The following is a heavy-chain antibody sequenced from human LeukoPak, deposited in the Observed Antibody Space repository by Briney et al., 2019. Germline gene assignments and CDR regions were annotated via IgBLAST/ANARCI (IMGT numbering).Heavy chain of an antibody. CDR2: IIPIFGTA. Sequence: SVTVSFKASGGTFNSYAISWVRQAPGQGLEWMGGIIPIFGTANYPQKFQGRVTITADKSTSTAYMELSSLRSEDTAVYYCARHYGDYVGLYYYYYMDVWGKGTTVTISS. CDR1: GGTFNSYA. V-gene: IGHV1-69*06. J-gene: IGHJ6*03. CDR3: ARHYGDYVGLYYYYYMDV. D-gene: IGHD4-17*01.